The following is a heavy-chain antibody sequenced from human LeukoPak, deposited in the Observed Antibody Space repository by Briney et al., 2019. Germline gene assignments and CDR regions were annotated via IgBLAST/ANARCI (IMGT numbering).Heavy chain of an antibody. CDR3: ATAGTWFESDY. V-gene: IGHV3-48*03. Sequence: TGGSLRLSCAASGFPFSSYEMNWVRQAPGKGLEWVSYISSSGSTIYYADSVKGRFTISRDNAKNSLYLQMNSLRAEDTAVYCCATAGTWFESDYWGQGTLVTVSS. CDR1: GFPFSSYE. CDR2: ISSSGSTI. J-gene: IGHJ4*02. D-gene: IGHD3-10*01.